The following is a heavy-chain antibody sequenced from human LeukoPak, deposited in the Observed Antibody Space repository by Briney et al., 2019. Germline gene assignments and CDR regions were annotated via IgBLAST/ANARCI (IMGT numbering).Heavy chain of an antibody. Sequence: GGSLRLSCAASGFTFSSYAMSWVRQAPGKGLEWVSAISASGGSTYYADSVKGRFTISRDNSKNTLYLQMNSLRAEDTAVYYCANDQWRDYYYYMDVWGKGTTVTVSS. J-gene: IGHJ6*03. D-gene: IGHD2-8*01. V-gene: IGHV3-23*01. CDR3: ANDQWRDYYYYMDV. CDR2: ISASGGST. CDR1: GFTFSSYA.